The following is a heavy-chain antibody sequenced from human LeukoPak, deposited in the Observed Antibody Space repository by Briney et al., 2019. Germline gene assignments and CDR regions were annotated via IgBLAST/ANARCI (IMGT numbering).Heavy chain of an antibody. CDR1: GFTFSSYS. CDR3: AIYDSKGGTTDY. Sequence: GGSLRLSCAASGFTFSSYSMNWVRQAPGKGLEWVSSISSSSSYIYYADSVKGRFTISRDNAKNSLYLQMNSLRAEDTAVYYCAIYDSKGGTTDYWGQGTLVTVSS. D-gene: IGHD3-22*01. CDR2: ISSSSSYI. J-gene: IGHJ4*02. V-gene: IGHV3-21*01.